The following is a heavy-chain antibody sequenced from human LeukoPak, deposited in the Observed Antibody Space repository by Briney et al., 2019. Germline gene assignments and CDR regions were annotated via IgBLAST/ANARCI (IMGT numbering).Heavy chain of an antibody. CDR1: GYTFTSYD. D-gene: IGHD3-10*01. Sequence: GASVNVSCKASGYTFTSYDVNWVRQATGQGLEWMGWMNPNSGNTGYAQKFQGRVTMTRNTSISTAYMEPSSLRSEDTAVYYCARRFGDAFDIWGQGTMVTVSS. J-gene: IGHJ3*02. CDR2: MNPNSGNT. V-gene: IGHV1-8*01. CDR3: ARRFGDAFDI.